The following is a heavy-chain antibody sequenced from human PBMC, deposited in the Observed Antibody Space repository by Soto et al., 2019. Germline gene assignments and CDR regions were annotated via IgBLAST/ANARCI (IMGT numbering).Heavy chain of an antibody. D-gene: IGHD5-12*01. CDR3: AREVGYSGYVHNWFDP. Sequence: QVRLVQSGAEVKKPGPSVKASCKASGGTFRSYAISWVRQAPGQGLRWLGGIIPIFGTANYAQKFQGRVTITADESTSTAYMELSSLRSEDTAVYYCAREVGYSGYVHNWFDPWGQGTLVTVSS. J-gene: IGHJ5*02. CDR1: GGTFRSYA. V-gene: IGHV1-69*01. CDR2: IIPIFGTA.